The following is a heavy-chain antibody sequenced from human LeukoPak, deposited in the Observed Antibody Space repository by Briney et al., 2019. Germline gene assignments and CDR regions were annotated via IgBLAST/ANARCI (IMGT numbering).Heavy chain of an antibody. J-gene: IGHJ5*02. V-gene: IGHV4-61*02. CDR1: GGSISSGSYY. CDR3: ARGKNRYCSSASCYGPGDCFDP. CDR2: IYTSGST. D-gene: IGHD2-2*01. Sequence: SQTLSLTXTVSGGSISSGSYYWSWLRQPAGMGLEWIGRIYTSGSTNYNPSLKSRVPISVSTSKTHFSLKLSSLPAADTAVYYWARGKNRYCSSASCYGPGDCFDPWGQRTLVTVSS.